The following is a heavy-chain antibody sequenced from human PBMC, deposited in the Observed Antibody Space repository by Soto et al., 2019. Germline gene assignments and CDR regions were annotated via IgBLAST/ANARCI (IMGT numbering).Heavy chain of an antibody. CDR3: ARKGKNSRGQYWLDP. D-gene: IGHD2-15*01. CDR2: IFPDDSDT. J-gene: IGHJ5*02. Sequence: EVQLLESGAEVKKPGESLKISCKGSGFTFTSYWIAWVRQMPGKGLEWMGIIFPDDSDTRYSPSFQGQVTISADKSISTAYLQWSSLKASDTAMYYCARKGKNSRGQYWLDPWGQGTLVTVSS. V-gene: IGHV5-51*01. CDR1: GFTFTSYW.